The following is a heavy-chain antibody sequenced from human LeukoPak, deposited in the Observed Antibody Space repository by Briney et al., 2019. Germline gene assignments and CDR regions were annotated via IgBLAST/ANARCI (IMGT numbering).Heavy chain of an antibody. CDR2: ISSSGSTI. CDR1: GFTFSSYE. Sequence: GGSLRLSCAASGFTFSSYEMNWVRQAPGKGLEWVSYISSSGSTIYYADSVKGRFTISRDNAKNSLYLQMNSLRAEDTAVYYCARDSYNGSYTEYYYYYMDVWGKGTTVTISS. CDR3: ARDSYNGSYTEYYYYYMDV. D-gene: IGHD3-10*01. J-gene: IGHJ6*03. V-gene: IGHV3-48*03.